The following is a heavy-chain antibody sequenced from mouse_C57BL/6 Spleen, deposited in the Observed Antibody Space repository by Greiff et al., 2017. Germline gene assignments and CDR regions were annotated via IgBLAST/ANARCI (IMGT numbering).Heavy chain of an antibody. CDR2: IYPRSGNT. CDR3: ARKGATVSRNWYFDV. V-gene: IGHV1-81*01. D-gene: IGHD1-1*01. Sequence: VKLVESGAELARPGASVKLSCKASGYTFTSYGIRWVKQRPGQGLEWIGEIYPRSGNTYYNEKFKGKATLTADKSSSTAYMQLRSLTSEDSADYSGARKGATVSRNWYFDVWGKGTTVTVSS. J-gene: IGHJ1*03. CDR1: GYTFTSYG.